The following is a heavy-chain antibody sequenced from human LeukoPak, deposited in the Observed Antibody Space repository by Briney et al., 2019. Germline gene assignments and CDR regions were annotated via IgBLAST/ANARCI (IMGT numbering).Heavy chain of an antibody. D-gene: IGHD3-10*01. J-gene: IGHJ4*02. Sequence: GGSLRLSRVASGFTFRSFAMSWVRQAPGKGLEWVSAISGDGGATYYADSVKGGFTISRDNSKNTLYLQMTSLKAEDTAVYYCAKESPYASPRQYYFDYWGQGTLVTVSA. V-gene: IGHV3-23*01. CDR1: GFTFRSFA. CDR2: ISGDGGAT. CDR3: AKESPYASPRQYYFDY.